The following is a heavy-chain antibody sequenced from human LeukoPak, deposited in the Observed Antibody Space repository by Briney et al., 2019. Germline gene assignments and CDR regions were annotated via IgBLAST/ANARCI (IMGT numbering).Heavy chain of an antibody. D-gene: IGHD3-10*01. Sequence: GGSVRLSCAASGFTFSSYSMNWVRQAPGKGREWFSSISSSSSYIYHADPVKGRFTISRDNAKNSLYLQMNSLRAEDTAVYYCAREARGYYGSGSYPNDYWGQGTLVTVSS. V-gene: IGHV3-21*01. J-gene: IGHJ4*02. CDR3: AREARGYYGSGSYPNDY. CDR2: ISSSSSYI. CDR1: GFTFSSYS.